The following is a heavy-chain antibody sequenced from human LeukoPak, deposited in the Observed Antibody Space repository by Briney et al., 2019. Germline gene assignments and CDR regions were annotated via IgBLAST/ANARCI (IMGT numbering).Heavy chain of an antibody. Sequence: ASVKVSCKASGYTFTGYYIHWVRQAPGQGLEWMGCINPNNGGTNYAQKLQGRVTMTTDTSTSTAYMELRSLRSDDTAVYYCARDRRVYSSSWYEYGYWGQGTLVTVSS. CDR3: ARDRRVYSSSWYEYGY. D-gene: IGHD6-13*01. J-gene: IGHJ4*02. CDR2: INPNNGGT. CDR1: GYTFTGYY. V-gene: IGHV1-2*02.